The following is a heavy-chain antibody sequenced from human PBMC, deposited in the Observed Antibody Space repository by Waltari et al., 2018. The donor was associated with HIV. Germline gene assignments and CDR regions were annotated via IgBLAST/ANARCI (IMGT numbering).Heavy chain of an antibody. CDR3: ASHRYSGYDRYFYYYYGMDV. CDR1: GFTFSNFW. J-gene: IGHJ6*02. CDR2: IKQDGSEE. D-gene: IGHD5-12*01. Sequence: EVQLVESGGGLVQPGGSLRLSCAASGFTFSNFWMTWVRQAPGKGVEWGANIKQDGSEEYYVDSVRGRFTISRDNAQNSLFLHMNSLKAEDSAVYYCASHRYSGYDRYFYYYYGMDVWGQGTTVTVSS. V-gene: IGHV3-7*01.